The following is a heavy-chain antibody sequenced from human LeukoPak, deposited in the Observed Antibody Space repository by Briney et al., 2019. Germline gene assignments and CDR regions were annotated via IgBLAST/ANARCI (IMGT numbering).Heavy chain of an antibody. D-gene: IGHD3-3*01. J-gene: IGHJ4*02. V-gene: IGHV1-18*04. CDR1: GYTFTSYG. Sequence: GASVKVSCKASGYTFTSYGISWVRQAPGQGLEWMGWISPYNGNTNYAQKLQGRVTMTTDTSTSTVYMELRSLRSDDTAVYYCARVHGSRLRSGYLDFDYWGQGTLVTVSS. CDR2: ISPYNGNT. CDR3: ARVHGSRLRSGYLDFDY.